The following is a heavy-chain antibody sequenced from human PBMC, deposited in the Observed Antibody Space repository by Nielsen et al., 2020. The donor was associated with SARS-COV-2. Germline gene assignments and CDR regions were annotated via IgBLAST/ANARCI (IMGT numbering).Heavy chain of an antibody. D-gene: IGHD3-3*01. CDR1: GGSSSSNDYC. J-gene: IGHJ4*02. V-gene: IGHV4-39*07. CDR2: IYYSGRM. Sequence: SETLSLTCSVSGGSSSSNDYCWGWIRQPPGKRMEWIGTIYYSGRMDYNPSLKSRLTMSVDTSKNQFSLRMTSVTAADTAVYYCVRAPATIFGVLIRLESWGPGAMVTVSS. CDR3: VRAPATIFGVLIRLES.